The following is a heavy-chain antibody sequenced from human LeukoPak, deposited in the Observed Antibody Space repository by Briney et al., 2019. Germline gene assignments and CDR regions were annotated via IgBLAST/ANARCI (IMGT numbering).Heavy chain of an antibody. Sequence: GGSLRLSCAASGFTFSSYSMNWVRQAPGKGLEWVSYISSSSSTIYYADSVKGRFTISRDNAKNSLYLQMNSLRAEDTAVYYCARADYGDNDAFDIWGQGTMVTVSS. J-gene: IGHJ3*02. D-gene: IGHD4-17*01. CDR1: GFTFSSYS. V-gene: IGHV3-48*04. CDR2: ISSSSSTI. CDR3: ARADYGDNDAFDI.